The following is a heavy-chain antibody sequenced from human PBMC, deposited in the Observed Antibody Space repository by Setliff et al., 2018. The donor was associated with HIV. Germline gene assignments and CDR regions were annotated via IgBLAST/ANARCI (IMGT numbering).Heavy chain of an antibody. V-gene: IGHV1-2*04. Sequence: ASVKVSCKASGYTFTGYYMHWVRQAPGQGLEWMGWINPNSGGTNYAQKFKGWVTMTRDTSISTAYMGLSRLRSDETAVYYCARDRTHRSGWYGYYEYWGQGTLVTVSS. CDR1: GYTFTGYY. J-gene: IGHJ4*02. CDR2: INPNSGGT. D-gene: IGHD6-19*01. CDR3: ARDRTHRSGWYGYYEY.